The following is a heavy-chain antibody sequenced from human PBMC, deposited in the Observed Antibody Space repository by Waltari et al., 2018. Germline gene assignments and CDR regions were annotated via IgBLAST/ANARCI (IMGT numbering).Heavy chain of an antibody. V-gene: IGHV1-2*02. CDR2: INPKNGDT. J-gene: IGHJ4*02. D-gene: IGHD1-26*01. CDR1: GYSFTDSH. Sequence: QVQLVQSGPAVKKPGASVTVSCQASGYSFTDSHLHWVRQTPGQGLEWLGWINPKNGDTGYAQNFLGRVTMTRDTSINTVYMDLSGLRSDDTAVFYCARDPGPIVGAPDYWGQGTLVTVSS. CDR3: ARDPGPIVGAPDY.